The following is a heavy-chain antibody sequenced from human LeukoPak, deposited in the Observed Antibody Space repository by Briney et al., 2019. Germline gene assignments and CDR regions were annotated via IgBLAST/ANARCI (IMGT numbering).Heavy chain of an antibody. D-gene: IGHD6-19*01. CDR1: GYTLTELS. J-gene: IGHJ4*02. CDR3: AIVLGVGLVPNFGL. V-gene: IGHV1-24*01. Sequence: ASVKVSCKVSGYTLTELSIHWVRQAPGKGLEWMGGFDPKEGETIYAQKLQGRVTMTEDTSTDTAYMELSSLRSEDTAVYYCAIVLGVGLVPNFGLWGQGSLVTVSS. CDR2: FDPKEGET.